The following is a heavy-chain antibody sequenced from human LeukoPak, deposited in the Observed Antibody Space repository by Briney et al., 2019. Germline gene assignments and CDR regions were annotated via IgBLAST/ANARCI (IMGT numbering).Heavy chain of an antibody. V-gene: IGHV4-34*01. Sequence: PSETLSLTCAVYGGSFSGYYWSWIRQPPGKGLEWIGEINHSGSTNYNPSLKSRVTISVDTSKNQFSLKLSSVTAADTAVYYCARGPKYYYDSSGYPDHDAFDIWGQETMVTVSS. CDR2: INHSGST. D-gene: IGHD3-22*01. CDR3: ARGPKYYYDSSGYPDHDAFDI. J-gene: IGHJ3*02. CDR1: GGSFSGYY.